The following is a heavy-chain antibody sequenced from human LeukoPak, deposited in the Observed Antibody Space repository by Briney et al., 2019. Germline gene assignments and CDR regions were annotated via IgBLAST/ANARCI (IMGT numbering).Heavy chain of an antibody. D-gene: IGHD5-18*01. CDR2: INPNSGGT. CDR3: ARDAGYSYGTYYFDY. CDR1: GYTITGYY. J-gene: IGHJ4*02. Sequence: GASVKVSCKASGYTITGYYMHWVRQAPGQGLEWMGRINPNSGGTNSAQTFQGRITMTRDTSISTAYMELSRLRSDDTAVYYCARDAGYSYGTYYFDYWGQGTLVTVSS. V-gene: IGHV1-2*06.